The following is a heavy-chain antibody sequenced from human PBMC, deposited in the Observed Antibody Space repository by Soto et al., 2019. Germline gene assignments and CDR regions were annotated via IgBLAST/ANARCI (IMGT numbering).Heavy chain of an antibody. CDR1: GGSFSGYY. J-gene: IGHJ3*02. V-gene: IGHV4-34*01. CDR3: ARLPDSSSWFEDAFDI. D-gene: IGHD6-13*01. CDR2: INNSGST. Sequence: SETLSLTCAVYGGSFSGYYWSWIRQPPGKGLEWIGEINNSGSTNYNPSLKSRVTISVDTSKNQFSLKLSSVTAADTAVYYCARLPDSSSWFEDAFDIWGQGTMVTVSS.